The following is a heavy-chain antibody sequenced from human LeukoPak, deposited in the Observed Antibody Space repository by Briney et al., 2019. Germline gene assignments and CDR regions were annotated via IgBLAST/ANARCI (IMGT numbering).Heavy chain of an antibody. D-gene: IGHD3-22*01. CDR1: GGSISSGGYS. CDR2: IYHSGST. Sequence: PSETLSLTCAVSGGSISSGGYSWSWIRQPPGKGLEWIGYIYHSGSTNYNPSLKSRVTISVDTSKNQFSLKLSSVTAADTAVYYCARAPFRSGYLLFDYWGQGTLVTVSS. CDR3: ARAPFRSGYLLFDY. J-gene: IGHJ4*02. V-gene: IGHV4-30-2*01.